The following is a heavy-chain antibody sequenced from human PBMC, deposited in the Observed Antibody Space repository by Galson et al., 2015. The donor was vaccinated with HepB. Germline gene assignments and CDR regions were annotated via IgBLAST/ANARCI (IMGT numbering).Heavy chain of an antibody. CDR3: ASGGNTKQPNFDY. J-gene: IGHJ4*02. Sequence: SVKVSCKASGYTFTSYAMHWVRQAPGQRLEWMGWINAGNGNTKYSQKFQGRVTITRDTSASTAYMELSSLRSEDTAVYYCASGGNTKQPNFDYWGQGTLVTVSS. CDR2: INAGNGNT. CDR1: GYTFTSYA. V-gene: IGHV1-3*01. D-gene: IGHD4-23*01.